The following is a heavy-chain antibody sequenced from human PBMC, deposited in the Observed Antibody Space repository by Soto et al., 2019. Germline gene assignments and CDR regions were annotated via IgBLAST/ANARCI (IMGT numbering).Heavy chain of an antibody. CDR2: IYYSGST. D-gene: IGHD5-12*01. Sequence: SETLSLTCTVSGGSISSYYGSWIRQPPGKGLEWIGYIYYSGSTNYNPSLKSRVTISVDTSKNQFSLKLSSVTAADTAVYYCARGSEEVATMGSGYYFDYWGQGTLVTVSS. CDR3: ARGSEEVATMGSGYYFDY. V-gene: IGHV4-59*01. CDR1: GGSISSYY. J-gene: IGHJ4*02.